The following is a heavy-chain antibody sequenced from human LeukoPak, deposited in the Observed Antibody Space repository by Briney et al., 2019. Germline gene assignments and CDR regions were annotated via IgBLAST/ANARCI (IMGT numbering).Heavy chain of an antibody. CDR1: GFTFSSYS. CDR3: ARRSTRNHNHYYYYYVDV. J-gene: IGHJ6*03. Sequence: GGSLRLSCAASGFTFSSYSMNWVRQAPGKGLEWVSSINSSSSYIYYADSVKGRFTISRDNAKNSLYLQMNSLRAEDTAVYYCARRSTRNHNHYYYYYVDVWGKGTTVTVSS. V-gene: IGHV3-21*01. D-gene: IGHD2-2*01. CDR2: INSSSSYI.